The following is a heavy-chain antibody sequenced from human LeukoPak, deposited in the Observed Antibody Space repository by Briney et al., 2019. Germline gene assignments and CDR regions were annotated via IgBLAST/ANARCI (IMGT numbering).Heavy chain of an antibody. D-gene: IGHD2-15*01. J-gene: IGHJ4*02. CDR2: IYYSGST. Sequence: PSETLSLTCTVSGGSISSGDYYWSWIRQPPGKGLEWIGYIYYSGSTYYNPSLKSRVTISVDTSKNQFSLKLSSVTAADTAVYYCARVDRYGGNGDFDYWGQGTLVTVSS. CDR1: GGSISSGDYY. V-gene: IGHV4-30-4*01. CDR3: ARVDRYGGNGDFDY.